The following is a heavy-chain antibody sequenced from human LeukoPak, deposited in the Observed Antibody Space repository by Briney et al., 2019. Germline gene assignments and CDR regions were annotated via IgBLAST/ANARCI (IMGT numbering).Heavy chain of an antibody. D-gene: IGHD6-13*01. CDR1: GYSISSGYY. V-gene: IGHV4-38-2*02. CDR3: ARDQGPYSSSCQRGRPCWYFDL. Sequence: SETLSLTCTVSGYSISSGYYWGWIRQPPGKGLEWIGSIYHSGSTYYNPSLKSRVTISVDTSKNQFSLKLSSVTAADTAVYYCARDQGPYSSSCQRGRPCWYFDLWGRGTLVTVSS. J-gene: IGHJ2*01. CDR2: IYHSGST.